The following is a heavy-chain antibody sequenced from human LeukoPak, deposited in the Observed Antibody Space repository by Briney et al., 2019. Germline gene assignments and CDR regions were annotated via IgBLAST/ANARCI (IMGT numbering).Heavy chain of an antibody. D-gene: IGHD2-15*01. V-gene: IGHV3-66*01. CDR1: GFTVSSNY. CDR2: IYSGGST. Sequence: GGSLRLSCAASGFTVSSNYMSWVRQAPGKGLDWVSVIYSGGSTYYADSVKGRFILSRDNSKNTLYLQMNSLRAEDTGVYYCARGIPVALWGQGTLVTVSS. J-gene: IGHJ4*02. CDR3: ARGIPVAL.